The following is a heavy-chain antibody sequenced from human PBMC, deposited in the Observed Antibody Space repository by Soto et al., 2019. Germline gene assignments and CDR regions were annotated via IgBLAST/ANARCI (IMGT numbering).Heavy chain of an antibody. CDR1: GASVSSSIYY. J-gene: IGHJ6*02. D-gene: IGHD3-10*01. CDR2: VYYSGST. CDR3: ARRRGGLRVSSYYGMDA. V-gene: IGHV4-61*01. Sequence: SETLSLTCTVSGASVSSSIYYWSWIRQPPGKGLEWIGYVYYSGSTNYSPSLKSRVNISIDSSRNQFSLNLSSVTAADTAVYYCARRRGGLRVSSYYGMDAWGQGATVTVSS.